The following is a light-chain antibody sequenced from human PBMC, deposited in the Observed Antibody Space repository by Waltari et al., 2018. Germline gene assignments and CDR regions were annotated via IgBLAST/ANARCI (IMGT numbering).Light chain of an antibody. CDR2: AAS. CDR3: QQSYSTPPFT. V-gene: IGKV1-39*01. J-gene: IGKJ3*01. CDR1: QSISSY. Sequence: DIQMTQSPSSLSASVGDRVTITCRASQSISSYLNWYQQKPGKAPKLLIYAASSLQSGVPSRFSGSGSGTDFTLTISSLQPKDFATYYCQQSYSTPPFTFGPGTKVDIK.